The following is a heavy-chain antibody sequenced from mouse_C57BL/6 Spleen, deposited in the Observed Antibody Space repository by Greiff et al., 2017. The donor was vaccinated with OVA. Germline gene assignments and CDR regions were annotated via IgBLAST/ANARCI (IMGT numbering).Heavy chain of an antibody. CDR2: IYPGSGST. CDR3: ARGYSNYGGLGY. Sequence: QVQLQQSGAELVKPGASVKMSCKASGYTFTSYWITWVKQRPGQGLEWIGDIYPGSGSTNYNEKFKSKATLTVDTSSSTAYMQLSSLTSEDSAVYYCARGYSNYGGLGYRGQGPTLTVSS. D-gene: IGHD2-5*01. CDR1: GYTFTSYW. J-gene: IGHJ2*01. V-gene: IGHV1-55*01.